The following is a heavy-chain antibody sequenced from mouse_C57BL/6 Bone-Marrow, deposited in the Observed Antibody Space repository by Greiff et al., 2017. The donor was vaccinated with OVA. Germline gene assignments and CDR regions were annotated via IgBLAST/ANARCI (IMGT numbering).Heavy chain of an antibody. CDR3: ARERAMAPYAMDY. CDR1: GYTFTDYY. J-gene: IGHJ4*01. D-gene: IGHD1-1*02. CDR2: IYPGSGNT. V-gene: IGHV1-76*01. Sequence: VQLQQSGAELVRPGASVKLSCKASGYTFTDYYINWVKQRPGQGLEWIARIYPGSGNTYYNEKFKGKATLTAEKSSSTAYMQLSSLTSEDSAVYFCARERAMAPYAMDYWGQGTSVTVSS.